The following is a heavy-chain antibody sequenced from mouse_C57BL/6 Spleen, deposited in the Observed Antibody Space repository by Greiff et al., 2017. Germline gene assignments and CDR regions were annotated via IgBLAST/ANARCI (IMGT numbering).Heavy chain of an antibody. CDR3: ELGREGFDY. D-gene: IGHD4-1*01. Sequence: VQLQQSGAELAKPGASVKLSCKASGYTFTSSWMHWVKQRPGQGLEWIGYINPSSGYTKYNQKFKDKATLTADKSSSTAYMQLSSLTYEDSAVYYCELGREGFDYWGQGTTLTVSS. CDR2: INPSSGYT. J-gene: IGHJ2*01. CDR1: GYTFTSSW. V-gene: IGHV1-7*01.